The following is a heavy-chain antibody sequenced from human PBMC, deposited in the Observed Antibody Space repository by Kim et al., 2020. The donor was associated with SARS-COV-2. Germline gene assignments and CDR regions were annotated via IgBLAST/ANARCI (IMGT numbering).Heavy chain of an antibody. V-gene: IGHV3-23*01. CDR2: ISGGGSKR. Sequence: GGSLRLSCAASGFTFDSYAMSWVRQAPGKGLEWVSYISGGGSKRFYVGSVKGRFTISRDNSKNTLFLQLNSLRAEDTALYYCAKWHSGGRNDALDVWGLGTMVTIPS. CDR3: AKWHSGGRNDALDV. J-gene: IGHJ3*01. D-gene: IGHD1-26*01. CDR1: GFTFDSYA.